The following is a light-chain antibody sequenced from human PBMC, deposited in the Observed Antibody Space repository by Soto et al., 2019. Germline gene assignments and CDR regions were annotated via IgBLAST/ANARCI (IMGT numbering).Light chain of an antibody. CDR3: QQYDRSLQFT. J-gene: IGKJ3*01. Sequence: EIVLTQSPGTLSLSPGERATLSCRASQSVSSDYLAWYQLKPDQAPRLLIYGASSRATGIPDRFSGSGSGTDFTLTISRLEPEDSAVYCCQQYDRSLQFTFGPGTKVDI. V-gene: IGKV3-20*01. CDR2: GAS. CDR1: QSVSSDY.